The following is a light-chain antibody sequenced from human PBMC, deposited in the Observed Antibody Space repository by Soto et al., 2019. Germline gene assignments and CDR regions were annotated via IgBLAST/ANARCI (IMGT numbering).Light chain of an antibody. V-gene: IGKV1-9*01. CDR1: QGINSY. CDR3: QQTRSYPST. Sequence: MQLTQSPSSLSASVGDIVTITCTTSQGINSYLAWYQQKPGKAPNLLIEGASTLQSGVPCRFSGSGSGTDFTLTINSLQAEDFATSYCQQTRSYPSTVGGGTKVDIE. J-gene: IGKJ4*01. CDR2: GAS.